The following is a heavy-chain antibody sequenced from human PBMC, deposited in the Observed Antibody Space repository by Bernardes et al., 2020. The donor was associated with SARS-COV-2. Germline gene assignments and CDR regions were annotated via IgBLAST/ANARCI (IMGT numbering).Heavy chain of an antibody. CDR2: ITAYNGNT. D-gene: IGHD6-19*01. CDR1: GYTFTSYG. Sequence: ASVKVSCKASGYTFTSYGISWVRQAPGQGLEWMGWITAYNGNTNYAQKLQGRVTMTTDTSTSTAYMELRSLRSDDTAVYYCAGDRAVAADGYFQHWGQGTVVTVSS. J-gene: IGHJ1*01. CDR3: AGDRAVAADGYFQH. V-gene: IGHV1-18*04.